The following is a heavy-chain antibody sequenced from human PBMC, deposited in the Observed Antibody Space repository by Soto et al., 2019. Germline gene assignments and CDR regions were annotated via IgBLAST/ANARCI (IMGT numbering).Heavy chain of an antibody. V-gene: IGHV1-18*01. J-gene: IGHJ6*02. CDR1: GYTFTSYG. CDR2: ISAYNGNT. D-gene: IGHD2-15*01. Sequence: ASVKVSCKASGYTFTSYGISWVRQAPGQGLECMGWISAYNGNTNYAQKLQGRVTMTTDTSTSTAYMELRSLRSDDTAVYYCARDRGREDIVVVVAADGMDVWGQGTTVTVSS. CDR3: ARDRGREDIVVVVAADGMDV.